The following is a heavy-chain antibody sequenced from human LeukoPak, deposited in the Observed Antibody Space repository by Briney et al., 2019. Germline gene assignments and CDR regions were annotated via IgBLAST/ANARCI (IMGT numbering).Heavy chain of an antibody. D-gene: IGHD3-10*01. Sequence: ASVKVSCKASGGTFSSYAISWVRQAPGQGLEWMGGIIPIFGTANYAQKFQGRVTMTRDTSTSTVYMELSSLRSEDTAVYYCASSPSYYYGSGDLHPFDYWGQGTLVTVSS. CDR3: ASSPSYYYGSGDLHPFDY. CDR1: GGTFSSYA. J-gene: IGHJ4*02. V-gene: IGHV1-69*05. CDR2: IIPIFGTA.